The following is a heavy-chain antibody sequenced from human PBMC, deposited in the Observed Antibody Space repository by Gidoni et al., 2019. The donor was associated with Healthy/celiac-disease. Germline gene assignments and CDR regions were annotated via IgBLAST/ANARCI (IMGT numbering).Heavy chain of an antibody. CDR2: ISSSSSYT. V-gene: IGHV3-11*05. Sequence: QVQMVESGGGLVKPGGSLRLPCAASGFPSSDYSKRWIRQAPGKGLGWVSYISSSSSYTNYADSVKGRFTISRDNAKNSLYLQMNSLRAEDTAVYYCAREITMNPPTDGAVLSMDVWGQGTTVTVSS. CDR3: AREITMNPPTDGAVLSMDV. J-gene: IGHJ6*02. CDR1: GFPSSDYS. D-gene: IGHD3-22*01.